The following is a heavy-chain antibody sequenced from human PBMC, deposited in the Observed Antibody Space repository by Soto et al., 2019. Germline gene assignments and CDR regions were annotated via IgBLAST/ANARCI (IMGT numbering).Heavy chain of an antibody. Sequence: SETLSLTCTVSGGYIGSGDYYWSWIRQPPGKGLEWIGYIYYSGSTYYNPSLKSRVTISVDTSKNQFSLKLSSVTAADAAVYYCARVGAYCSSTSCYYYYGMDVWGQGTKVTVYS. V-gene: IGHV4-30-4*01. CDR2: IYYSGST. CDR1: GGYIGSGDYY. D-gene: IGHD2-2*01. J-gene: IGHJ6*02. CDR3: ARVGAYCSSTSCYYYYGMDV.